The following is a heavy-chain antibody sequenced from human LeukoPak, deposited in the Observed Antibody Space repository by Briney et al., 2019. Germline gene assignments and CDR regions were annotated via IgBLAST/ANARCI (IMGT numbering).Heavy chain of an antibody. J-gene: IGHJ4*02. D-gene: IGHD5-24*01. Sequence: SETLSLTCTVSGGSISSGSYYWSWIRQPAGKGLEWIGRIYTSGSTNYNPSLKSRVTISVDTSKNQFSLKLSSVTAADTAVYYCARAVRDGYNFRFDYWGQGTLVTVSS. CDR3: ARAVRDGYNFRFDY. CDR1: GGSISSGSYY. V-gene: IGHV4-61*02. CDR2: IYTSGST.